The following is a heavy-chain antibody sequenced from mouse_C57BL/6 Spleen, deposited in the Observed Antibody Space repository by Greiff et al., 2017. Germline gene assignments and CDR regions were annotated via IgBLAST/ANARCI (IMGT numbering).Heavy chain of an antibody. D-gene: IGHD2-1*01. V-gene: IGHV1-54*01. CDR3: ARGEGYGKFAY. J-gene: IGHJ3*01. CDR1: GYAFTNYL. Sequence: QVQLQQSGAELVRPGTSVKVSCKASGYAFTNYLIEWVKQRPGQGLEWIGVINPGDGGTNYNEKFKGKATLTADKSSSTAYMQLSSMTSEDSAVYFCARGEGYGKFAYWGQGTLVTVSA. CDR2: INPGDGGT.